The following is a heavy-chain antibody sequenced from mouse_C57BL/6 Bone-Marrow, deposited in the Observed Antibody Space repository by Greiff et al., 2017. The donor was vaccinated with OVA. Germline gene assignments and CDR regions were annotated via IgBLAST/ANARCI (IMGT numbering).Heavy chain of an antibody. J-gene: IGHJ4*01. CDR1: GFTFSSYA. D-gene: IGHD2-1*01. CDR2: ISSGGDYI. Sequence: EVQLVESGEGLVKPGGSLKLSCAASGFTFSSYAMSWVRQTPEKRLEWVAYISSGGDYIYYVDTMKGRITISRENARNTPCLQMSSLKSEDSAMYYCKRLLGGMDYWDWGTAVTVSS. V-gene: IGHV5-9-1*02. CDR3: KRLLGGMDY.